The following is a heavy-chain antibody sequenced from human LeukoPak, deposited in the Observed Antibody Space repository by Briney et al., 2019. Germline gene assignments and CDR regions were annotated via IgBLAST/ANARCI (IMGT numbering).Heavy chain of an antibody. CDR1: GFIFSCYG. Sequence: GRSLRLSCATSGFIFSCYGIHWVRQAPGKGLEWVAVMWSDGIRKYYTDSVKGRFTVSRDTSKNTQYLEMSSLRVEDTAVYYCTRDADTSGHYDIFDIWGQGTMVTVSS. V-gene: IGHV3-33*01. CDR3: TRDADTSGHYDIFDI. D-gene: IGHD6-19*01. J-gene: IGHJ3*02. CDR2: MWSDGIRK.